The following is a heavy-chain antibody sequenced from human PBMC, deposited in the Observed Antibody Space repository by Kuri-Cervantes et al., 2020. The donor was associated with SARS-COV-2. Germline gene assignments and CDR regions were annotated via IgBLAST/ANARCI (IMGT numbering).Heavy chain of an antibody. J-gene: IGHJ5*02. Sequence: SCAISGDSVSSNSAAWNWIRQSPSRGLEWLGRTYYRSKWYNDYAVSVKSRITINPDTSKNQFSLQLNSATPEDTAVNYCARVYSAAARREFDPWGQGTLVTVSS. CDR3: ARVYSAAARREFDP. CDR1: GDSVSSNSAA. V-gene: IGHV6-1*01. CDR2: TYYRSKWYN. D-gene: IGHD6-13*01.